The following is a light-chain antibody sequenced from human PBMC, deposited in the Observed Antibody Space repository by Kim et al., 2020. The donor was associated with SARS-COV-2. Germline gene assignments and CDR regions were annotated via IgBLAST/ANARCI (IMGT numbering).Light chain of an antibody. Sequence: SPGERGTLSCRASQSVGSNLAWYQQKPGHAPRLLIYGASTRAIGIPARFSGSESGTEFTLTISSLQSEDFAIYYCQQYDEWPPITFGQGTRLEIK. J-gene: IGKJ5*01. CDR3: QQYDEWPPIT. V-gene: IGKV3-15*01. CDR2: GAS. CDR1: QSVGSN.